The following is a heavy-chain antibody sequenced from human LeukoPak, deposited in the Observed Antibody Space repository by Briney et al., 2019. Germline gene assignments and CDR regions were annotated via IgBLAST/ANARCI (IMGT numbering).Heavy chain of an antibody. J-gene: IGHJ4*02. D-gene: IGHD3-9*01. V-gene: IGHV4-59*08. CDR3: AKHVADIWTGYYSGYDY. Sequence: SDTLSLTCAVYSGSFSGYYWSWLRQPPGKGLERLGYIYYSGSTYYNPSLKSRVTISVDTSKNQFSPKLSSVTAADTAVYYCAKHVADIWTGYYSGYDYWGQGTLVTVSS. CDR2: IYYSGST. CDR1: SGSFSGYY.